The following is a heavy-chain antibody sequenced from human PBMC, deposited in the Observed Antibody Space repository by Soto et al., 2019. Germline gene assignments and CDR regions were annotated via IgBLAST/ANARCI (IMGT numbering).Heavy chain of an antibody. CDR2: INAGNGNT. J-gene: IGHJ4*02. V-gene: IGHV1-3*01. Sequence: ASVKVSCKASGYTFTSYAMHWVRQAPGQRLEWMGWINAGNGNTKYSQKFQGRVTITRDTSASTAYMELSSLRSEDTAVYYCARDFPYDSSGYYFPGLDYWGQGTLVTVSS. CDR3: ARDFPYDSSGYYFPGLDY. D-gene: IGHD3-22*01. CDR1: GYTFTSYA.